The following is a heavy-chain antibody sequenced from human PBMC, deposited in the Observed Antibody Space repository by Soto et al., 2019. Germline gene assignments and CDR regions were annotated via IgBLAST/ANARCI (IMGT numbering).Heavy chain of an antibody. D-gene: IGHD3-22*01. V-gene: IGHV3-64D*08. CDR2: ISSNGGST. CDR1: GFTFSSYA. Sequence: TGGSLRLSCSASGFTFSSYAMHWVRQAPGKGLEYVSAISSNGGSTYYADSVKGRFTISRDNSKNTLYLQMSSLRAEDTAVYYCVKDAPPRKYYYDSSGYYRTRFDYWGQGTLVTVSS. CDR3: VKDAPPRKYYYDSSGYYRTRFDY. J-gene: IGHJ4*02.